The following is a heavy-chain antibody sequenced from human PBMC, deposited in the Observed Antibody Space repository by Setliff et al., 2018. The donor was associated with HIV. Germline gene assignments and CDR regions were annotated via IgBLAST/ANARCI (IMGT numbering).Heavy chain of an antibody. CDR1: GGSIRNEDYF. J-gene: IGHJ4*02. V-gene: IGHV4-61*02. Sequence: SETLSLTCTVAGGSIRNEDYFWSWIRQPAGKGLEWIGRFYTSGSTNYNPPFKRRVTISEGTSENHLSLKLTSVTAADTAIYYCARGGGRVVRGLIGMYYFDYWGQGILVTVSS. CDR3: ARGGGRVVRGLIGMYYFDY. CDR2: FYTSGST. D-gene: IGHD3-10*01.